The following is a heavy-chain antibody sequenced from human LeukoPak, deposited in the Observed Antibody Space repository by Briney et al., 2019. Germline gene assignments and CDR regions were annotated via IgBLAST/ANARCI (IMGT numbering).Heavy chain of an antibody. J-gene: IGHJ4*02. Sequence: SGPKLVKPTQTLTLNCTFAGFSLTTGSGAGGWIRQPPGKVLVWLAVIYGNDAERYSPSLMSRLSITKDTFEIQVVLTMTNVDPADTAAYFCAHRQMSTFDYWGQGTLVTVSS. CDR1: GFSLTTGSGA. CDR2: IYGNDAE. CDR3: AHRQMSTFDY. D-gene: IGHD5-24*01. V-gene: IGHV2-5*01.